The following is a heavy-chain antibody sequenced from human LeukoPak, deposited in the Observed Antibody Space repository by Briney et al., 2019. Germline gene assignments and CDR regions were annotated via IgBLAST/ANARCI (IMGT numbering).Heavy chain of an antibody. CDR3: ARGNGVATIAGYYYGMDV. J-gene: IGHJ6*02. D-gene: IGHD5-12*01. CDR2: ISYIGST. CDR1: DDSFSSHY. V-gene: IGHV4-59*08. Sequence: KPSETLSLTCAVSDDSFSSHYWTWIRQPPGKGLEWIGYISYIGSTNYNPSLKSRVTISVDTSKNQFSLKLSSVTAADTAVYYCARGNGVATIAGYYYGMDVWGQGTTVTASS.